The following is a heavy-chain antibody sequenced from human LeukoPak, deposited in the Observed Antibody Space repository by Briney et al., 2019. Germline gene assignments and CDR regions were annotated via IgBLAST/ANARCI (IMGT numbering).Heavy chain of an antibody. V-gene: IGHV1-2*02. CDR3: AREGSGWYGNFDY. CDR1: AYTFTGYY. J-gene: IGHJ4*02. Sequence: ASVKVSCKASAYTFTGYYMHWVRQAPGQGLEWMGWINPDSGGTNYAQKFQGRVTMTRDTSISTAYMEVSRLRSDDTAVYYCAREGSGWYGNFDYWGQGTLVTVHS. D-gene: IGHD6-19*01. CDR2: INPDSGGT.